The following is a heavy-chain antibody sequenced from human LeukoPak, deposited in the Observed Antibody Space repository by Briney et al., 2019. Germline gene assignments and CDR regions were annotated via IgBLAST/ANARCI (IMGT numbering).Heavy chain of an antibody. V-gene: IGHV3-23*01. Sequence: GGSLRLSCGASGFTFSNYAMSWVRQAPGKGLEWVSFISGSGDRTDYADSVKGRFTISRDNSKNTLYLQLNSLRGEDTAVYYCANTAVPAATPPFDYWGQGTLVTVSS. D-gene: IGHD2-2*01. CDR1: GFTFSNYA. J-gene: IGHJ4*02. CDR3: ANTAVPAATPPFDY. CDR2: ISGSGDRT.